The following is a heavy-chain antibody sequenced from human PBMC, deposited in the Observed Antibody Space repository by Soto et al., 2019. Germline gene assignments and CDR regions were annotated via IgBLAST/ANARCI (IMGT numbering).Heavy chain of an antibody. CDR3: ARVHSSSLDY. Sequence: EVQLLESGGGLVQPGGSLRLSCAASGFTFSSYAMSWVRQAPGKGLEWVAAIRGSGGSTYYADSVKGRFTISRDNSKNTLYLQMNSLRAEDTAVYYCARVHSSSLDYWGQGTLVTVSS. CDR2: IRGSGGST. V-gene: IGHV3-23*01. J-gene: IGHJ4*02. D-gene: IGHD6-13*01. CDR1: GFTFSSYA.